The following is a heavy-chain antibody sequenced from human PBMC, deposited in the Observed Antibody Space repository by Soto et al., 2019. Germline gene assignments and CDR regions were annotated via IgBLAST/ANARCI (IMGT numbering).Heavy chain of an antibody. CDR2: IDGSGGIT. J-gene: IGHJ5*02. V-gene: IGHV3-23*01. CDR3: VKNSGWFNP. CDR1: GFTFGTTD. Sequence: PGGSPTLSSAASGFTFGTTDLSWVRQAPGEGLEWVSTIDGSGGITYYADSVKGRFTISRDNSRNTVYLQMNSLRGDDTALYYCVKNSGWFNPWGHGALVTVPS. D-gene: IGHD3-10*01.